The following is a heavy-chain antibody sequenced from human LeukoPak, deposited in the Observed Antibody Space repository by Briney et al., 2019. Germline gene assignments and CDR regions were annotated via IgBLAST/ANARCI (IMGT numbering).Heavy chain of an antibody. Sequence: QPGRSLRLSCAASGFTFSSYGMHWVRQAPGKGLEWVAVISYDGSNKYYADSVKGRFTISRDNSKNTLYLQMNSLRAEDTAVYYCAKDEWQVWGKGTTVTVSS. CDR1: GFTFSSYG. D-gene: IGHD3-3*01. J-gene: IGHJ6*04. CDR2: ISYDGSNK. CDR3: AKDEWQV. V-gene: IGHV3-30*18.